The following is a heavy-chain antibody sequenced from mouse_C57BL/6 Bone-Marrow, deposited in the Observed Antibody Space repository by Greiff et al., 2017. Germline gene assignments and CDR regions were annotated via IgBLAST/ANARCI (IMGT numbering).Heavy chain of an antibody. Sequence: DVMLVESGGGLVKPGGSLKLSCAASGFTFSSYAMSWVRQTPEKRLEWVATISDGGSYTYYPDNVKGRFTISRDNAKNNLYLQMSHLKSEDTAMYYCARETLNFDYWGQGTTLTVSS. CDR1: GFTFSSYA. J-gene: IGHJ2*01. V-gene: IGHV5-4*01. CDR3: ARETLNFDY. CDR2: ISDGGSYT.